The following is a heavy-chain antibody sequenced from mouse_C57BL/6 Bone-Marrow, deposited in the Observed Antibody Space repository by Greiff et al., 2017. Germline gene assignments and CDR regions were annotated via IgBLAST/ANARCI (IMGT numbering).Heavy chain of an antibody. CDR3: ARDRINGNLFDY. J-gene: IGHJ2*01. V-gene: IGHV5-4*01. Sequence: EVKLVESGGGLVKPGGSLKLSCAASGFTFSSYAMSWVRQTPEKRLEWVATISDGGSYTYYPDNVKGRFTISRDNAKNNLYLQMSQLKSEDTAMYYWARDRINGNLFDYWGQGTTRTVSS. CDR1: GFTFSSYA. CDR2: ISDGGSYT. D-gene: IGHD2-1*01.